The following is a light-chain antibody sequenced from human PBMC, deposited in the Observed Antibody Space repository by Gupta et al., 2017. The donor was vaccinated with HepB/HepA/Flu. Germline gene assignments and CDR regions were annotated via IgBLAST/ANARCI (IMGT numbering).Light chain of an antibody. CDR1: QTVRYRY. J-gene: IGKJ2*01. V-gene: IGKV3-20*01. Sequence: EIVLTPSPGTLSLSPGQRVSLSCRASQTVRYRYLAWYQQKPGQMPSLLIYGASNRATGVPDRFIGSGSGTDLTLTISRLEPEDFAVYYCQQEDNSPFSFGEGTNLDIK. CDR2: GAS. CDR3: QQEDNSPFS.